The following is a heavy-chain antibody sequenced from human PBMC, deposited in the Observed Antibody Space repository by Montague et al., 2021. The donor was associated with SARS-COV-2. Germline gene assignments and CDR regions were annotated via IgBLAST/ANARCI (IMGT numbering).Heavy chain of an antibody. J-gene: IGHJ6*02. CDR3: ASQEVDTAMDRNYYYYGMDV. D-gene: IGHD5-18*01. CDR1: GGSISSYY. V-gene: IGHV4-59*01. Sequence: SETLSLTCTVSGGSISSYYWSWIRKPPGKGLEWIGYIYYSESTNYNPTPKSRVTISVETSKNQFSLKLSSVTAADTAVYYCASQEVDTAMDRNYYYYGMDVWGRGTTVTVSS. CDR2: IYYSEST.